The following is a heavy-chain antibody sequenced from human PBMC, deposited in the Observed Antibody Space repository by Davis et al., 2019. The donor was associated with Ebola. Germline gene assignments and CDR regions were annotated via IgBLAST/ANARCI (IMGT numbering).Heavy chain of an antibody. CDR3: ARRDYYGSGSYYKGGMDV. CDR1: GFTFSGSA. J-gene: IGHJ6*02. Sequence: PGGSLRLSCAASGFTFSGSAMHWVRQASGKGLEWFGRIRSKANSYATAYAASVKGRFTISRDNAKNSLYLQMNSLRAEDTAVYYCARRDYYGSGSYYKGGMDVWGQGTTVTVSS. CDR2: IRSKANSYAT. V-gene: IGHV3-73*01. D-gene: IGHD3-10*01.